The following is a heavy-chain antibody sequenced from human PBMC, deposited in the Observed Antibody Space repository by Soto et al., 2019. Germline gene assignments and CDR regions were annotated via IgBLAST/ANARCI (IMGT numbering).Heavy chain of an antibody. CDR1: GFTFSSYA. D-gene: IGHD3-22*01. CDR3: AKGWITVIAVVTIPHFFDY. CDR2: ISGSGGST. Sequence: GGSLRLSCAASGFTFSSYAMTWGRQTPGKGLEWVSGISGSGGSTYYADSVKGRFTISRDNSKNTLYLQMNSLRAEDTAVYYCAKGWITVIAVVTIPHFFDYWGQGSLVTVSS. V-gene: IGHV3-23*01. J-gene: IGHJ4*02.